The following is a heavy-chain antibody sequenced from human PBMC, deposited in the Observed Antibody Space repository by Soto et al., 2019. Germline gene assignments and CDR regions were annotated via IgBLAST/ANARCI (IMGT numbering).Heavy chain of an antibody. V-gene: IGHV3-30*18. CDR1: GCTFRSDG. Sequence: QVQLVESGGGVVQPGRSLRLSCAACGCTFRSDGMHWVRQAPGKGLEWVAVISYDGSNKYYADSVKGRFTISRDNSKNTLYLQMNSLRAEDTAVYYCAKDWNPVLRFLEWLPTREAKGGGFDYWGQGTLVTDSS. CDR3: AKDWNPVLRFLEWLPTREAKGGGFDY. D-gene: IGHD3-3*01. J-gene: IGHJ4*02. CDR2: ISYDGSNK.